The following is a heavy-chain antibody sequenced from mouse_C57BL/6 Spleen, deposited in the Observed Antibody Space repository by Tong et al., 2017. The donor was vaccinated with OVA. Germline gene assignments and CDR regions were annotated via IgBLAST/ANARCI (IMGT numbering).Heavy chain of an antibody. CDR1: GYAFTNYL. CDR3: ARRVYSSGSAMDY. Sequence: VQLQESGAELVRPGTSVKVSCKAFGYAFTNYLIEWVKQRPGQGLEWIGVINPGSGGTNYNEKFKSKATLTVDKPSSTAYMQLSSMTSEDSAVYYCARRVYSSGSAMDYWGQGTSVTVSS. CDR2: INPGSGGT. J-gene: IGHJ4*01. V-gene: IGHV1-54*01. D-gene: IGHD3-2*02.